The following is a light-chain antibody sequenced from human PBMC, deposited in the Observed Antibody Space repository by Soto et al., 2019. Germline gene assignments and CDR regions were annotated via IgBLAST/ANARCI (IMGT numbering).Light chain of an antibody. V-gene: IGKV3-20*01. Sequence: EIVLTQSLGVLSLSPGERATLSCRASQSVSSSYLAWYQQKPGQAPRLLIYGASSRATGIPDRFSGSGSGTDFTLTISRLEPEDFALYYCQQYGISPITFGQGTRLEIK. CDR3: QQYGISPIT. J-gene: IGKJ5*01. CDR2: GAS. CDR1: QSVSSSY.